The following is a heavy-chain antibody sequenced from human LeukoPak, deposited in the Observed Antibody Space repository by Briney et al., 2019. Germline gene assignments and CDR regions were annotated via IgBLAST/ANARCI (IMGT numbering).Heavy chain of an antibody. CDR3: ARVPGIVGATRYYFDY. CDR1: GGTFSSYA. J-gene: IGHJ4*02. Sequence: EASVKVSCKASGGTFSSYAISWVRQAPGQGLEWMGGIIPIFGTANYAQKFQGRVTITADESTSTAYMELSSLRSEDTAVYYCARVPGIVGATRYYFDYWGQGTLVTVSS. D-gene: IGHD1-26*01. V-gene: IGHV1-69*13. CDR2: IIPIFGTA.